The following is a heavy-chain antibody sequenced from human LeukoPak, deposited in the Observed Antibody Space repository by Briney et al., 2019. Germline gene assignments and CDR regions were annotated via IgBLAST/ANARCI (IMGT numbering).Heavy chain of an antibody. CDR1: GYTFTSNG. V-gene: IGHV1-18*01. J-gene: IGHJ3*02. Sequence: ASVNVSCKASGYTFTSNGITWVRQASGQGLEWMGWISAYNGNTNYAQKLQGRVTMTTDTSTSTAYMELRSLRSDDTAVYYCAVIAPNAFDIWGQGTMVTVSS. CDR2: ISAYNGNT. CDR3: AVIAPNAFDI. D-gene: IGHD6-13*01.